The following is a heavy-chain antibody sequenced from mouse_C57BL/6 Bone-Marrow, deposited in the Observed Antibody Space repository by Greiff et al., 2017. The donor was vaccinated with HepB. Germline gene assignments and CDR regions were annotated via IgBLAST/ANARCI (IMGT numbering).Heavy chain of an antibody. D-gene: IGHD3-3*01. CDR2: IDPSDSET. CDR3: ARRGDGSYAMDY. CDR1: GYTFTSYW. V-gene: IGHV1-52*01. Sequence: QVQLQQPGAELVRPGSSVKLSCKASGYTFTSYWMHWVKQRPIQGLEWIGNIDPSDSETHYNQKFKDKATLTVDKSSSTAYMELRSLTSEDSAVYYCARRGDGSYAMDYWGQGTSVTVSS. J-gene: IGHJ4*01.